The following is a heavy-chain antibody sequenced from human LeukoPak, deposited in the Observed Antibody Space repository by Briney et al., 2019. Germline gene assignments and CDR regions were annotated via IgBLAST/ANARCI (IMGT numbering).Heavy chain of an antibody. D-gene: IGHD6-13*01. Sequence: SETLSLTCTVSGYFIRYGYYWGWIRQPPGKGLEWGGSIYESGSTDYSPSLKSRVTRSVDTSKNQFSLKRSSVTAADTAVYYCARREFSSSSVSGAFDIWGQGTMVTVSS. J-gene: IGHJ3*02. CDR1: GYFIRYGYY. CDR2: IYESGST. CDR3: ARREFSSSSVSGAFDI. V-gene: IGHV4-38-2*02.